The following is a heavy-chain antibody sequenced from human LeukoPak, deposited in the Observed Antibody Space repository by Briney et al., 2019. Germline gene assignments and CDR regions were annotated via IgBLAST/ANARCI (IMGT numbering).Heavy chain of an antibody. V-gene: IGHV4-38-2*02. CDR1: GYSISSGYQ. J-gene: IGHJ5*02. CDR3: ARDPRWLTPDCTSTSCYENYFDP. D-gene: IGHD2-2*01. CDR2: IYHSGSA. Sequence: SETLSPTCGVSGYSISSGYQWAWIRQSPGKGLEWIGSIYHSGSAHYNPSLKSRVTISVETSKNQFSLNMYSVTAADTAVYYCARDPRWLTPDCTSTSCYENYFDPWGQGTLVTVSS.